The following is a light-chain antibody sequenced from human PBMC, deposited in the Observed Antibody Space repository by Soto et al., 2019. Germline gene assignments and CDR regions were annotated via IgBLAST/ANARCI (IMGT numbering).Light chain of an antibody. Sequence: TQSPATLSVAPGERVTFSCRASQGVSRKLDWYQHKTGQAPRLLIYGASTRATGIPDRFSVSVYGTDVTINISRLEPEDGEVDDGQEHGSSPRTFGQGTKVDIK. CDR3: QEHGSSPRT. CDR1: QGVSRK. J-gene: IGKJ1*01. CDR2: GAS. V-gene: IGKV3-20*01.